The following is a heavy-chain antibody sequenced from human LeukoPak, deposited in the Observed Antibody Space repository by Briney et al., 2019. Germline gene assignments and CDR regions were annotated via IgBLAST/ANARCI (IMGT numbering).Heavy chain of an antibody. CDR2: ISGSGGRT. J-gene: IGHJ4*02. CDR1: GFTFSSFA. CDR3: ARVASSWTDY. Sequence: GGSLRLSCAASGFTFSSFAMSWVRQAPGKGLEWVSTISGSGGRTYYADSVKGRFTISRDNSENTVYLQMNSLRAEDTAVYYCARVASSWTDYWGQGTLVTVPS. V-gene: IGHV3-23*01. D-gene: IGHD6-13*01.